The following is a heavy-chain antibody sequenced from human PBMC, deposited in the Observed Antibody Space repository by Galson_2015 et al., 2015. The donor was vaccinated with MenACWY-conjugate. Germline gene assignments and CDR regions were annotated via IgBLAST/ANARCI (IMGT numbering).Heavy chain of an antibody. V-gene: IGHV2-70*11. CDR1: GFSLSTSGMC. D-gene: IGHD6-13*01. J-gene: IGHJ4*01. CDR2: IDWDDDK. Sequence: PALVKPTQTLTLTCTFSGFSLSTSGMCVSWIRQPPGKALEWLARIDWDDDKYYSTSLKTRLTISKDTSKNQVVLTMTNMDPVDTATYYCARSTMGERRYSSSYPSLYYFDYWGQGTLVTVSS. CDR3: ARSTMGERRYSSSYPSLYYFDY.